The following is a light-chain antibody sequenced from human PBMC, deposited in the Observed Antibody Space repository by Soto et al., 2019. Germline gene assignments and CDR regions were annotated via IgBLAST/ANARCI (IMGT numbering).Light chain of an antibody. CDR2: HAS. CDR1: QTINNW. J-gene: IGKJ1*01. CDR3: HHYNSYPGT. Sequence: DIQMTQSPSTLSASIGDRVTITCRASQTINNWLAWYQQKPGKAPNLLLYHASNLETGVPSRFSGSAFGTESTLSISRLQPDDFATYYCHHYNSYPGTFGQGTKVEIK. V-gene: IGKV1-5*01.